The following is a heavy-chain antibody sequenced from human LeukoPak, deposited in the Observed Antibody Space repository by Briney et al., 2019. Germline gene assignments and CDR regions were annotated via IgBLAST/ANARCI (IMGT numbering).Heavy chain of an antibody. CDR2: FDPEDGET. J-gene: IGHJ4*02. Sequence: GASVKVSCKVSGYTLTELSMHWVRQVPGKGLEWMGGFDPEDGETIYAQKFQGRVTMTEDTSTDTAYMELSSLRSEDTAVYYCATSRYGDYPPYYFDYWGQGTLVTVSS. CDR3: ATSRYGDYPPYYFDY. V-gene: IGHV1-24*01. D-gene: IGHD4-17*01. CDR1: GYTLTELS.